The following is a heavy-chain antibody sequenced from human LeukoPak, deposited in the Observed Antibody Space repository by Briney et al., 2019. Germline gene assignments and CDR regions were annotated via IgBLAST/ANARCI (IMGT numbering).Heavy chain of an antibody. Sequence: SETLSLTCTVSGGSISSYYWSWIRQPPGKGLEWIGYIYYSGSTNYNPSLKSRVTISVDTSKNQFSLKLSSVTAADTAVYYCARPFSSGWSDDAFDIWGQGTMVTVSS. J-gene: IGHJ3*02. CDR1: GGSISSYY. V-gene: IGHV4-59*01. D-gene: IGHD6-19*01. CDR3: ARPFSSGWSDDAFDI. CDR2: IYYSGST.